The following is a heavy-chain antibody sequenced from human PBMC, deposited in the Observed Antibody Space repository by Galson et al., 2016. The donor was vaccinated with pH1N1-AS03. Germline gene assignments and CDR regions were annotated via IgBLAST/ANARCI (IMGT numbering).Heavy chain of an antibody. Sequence: SLRLSCAASGFTFSSYSMNWVRQAPGKGLEWVSSISSSGNYKYYADSVKGRFTVSRDNAMNSLYLQMNSLRAEDTALYYCARSRSPNYYDRSTYRPDAFVISRQGTRVTVSS. D-gene: IGHD3-22*01. CDR1: GFTFSSYS. V-gene: IGHV3-21*01. J-gene: IGHJ3*02. CDR3: ARSRSPNYYDRSTYRPDAFVI. CDR2: ISSSGNYK.